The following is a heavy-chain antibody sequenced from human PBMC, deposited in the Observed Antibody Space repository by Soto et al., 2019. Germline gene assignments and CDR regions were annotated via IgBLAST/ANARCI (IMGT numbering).Heavy chain of an antibody. CDR1: GYTFTNYG. CDR2: ISPYNGNT. V-gene: IGHV1-18*01. J-gene: IGHJ1*01. CDR3: ATSREQWLNPGYFHH. D-gene: IGHD6-19*01. Sequence: GASVKVSCKASGYTFTNYGVSWVRQAPGQGLEWMGWISPYNGNTDYAQKFQGRVIMTADTSTSTVYMELRSLKSDDTAVYYCATSREQWLNPGYFHHWGQGTLVTVSS.